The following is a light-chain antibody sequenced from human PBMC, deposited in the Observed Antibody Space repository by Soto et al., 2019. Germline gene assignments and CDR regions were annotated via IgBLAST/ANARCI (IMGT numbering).Light chain of an antibody. J-gene: IGLJ1*01. Sequence: QSVLTQPASVSGSPGQSITISCTGTTSDVGRYNYVSWYQQHPGKAPKLIIYDVSNRPSGVSNRFSGSKSGNTASLTISGLQAEYEADYYSNSYTSSSTYVFGTGTKLTVL. CDR3: NSYTSSSTYV. CDR2: DVS. V-gene: IGLV2-14*01. CDR1: TSDVGRYNY.